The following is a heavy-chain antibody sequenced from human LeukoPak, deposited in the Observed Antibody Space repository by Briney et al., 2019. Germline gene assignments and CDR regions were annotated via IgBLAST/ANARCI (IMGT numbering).Heavy chain of an antibody. V-gene: IGHV3-30*04. CDR1: GFTFSSYA. CDR3: VRDLSPVSDRNVWYDALDI. CDR2: ISYDGSNK. J-gene: IGHJ3*02. D-gene: IGHD1-1*01. Sequence: QPGGSLRLSCAASGFTFSSYAMHWVRQAPGKGLEWVAVISYDGSNKYYADSVKGRFTISRDNAKNSLYLQLNSLRAEDTAIYYCVRDLSPVSDRNVWYDALDIWGQGTMVTVSS.